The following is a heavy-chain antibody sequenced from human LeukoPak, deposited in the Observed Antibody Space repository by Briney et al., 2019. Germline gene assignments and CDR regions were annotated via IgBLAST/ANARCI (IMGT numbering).Heavy chain of an antibody. CDR3: ARVYYGSGSFYNY. CDR1: GFTFSDYY. V-gene: IGHV3-11*01. J-gene: IGHJ4*02. CDR2: ISSGGTII. Sequence: GGSLRLSCAASGFTFSDYYMSWIRQAPGKGLKWVSYISSGGTIIFYADSVKGRFTISRDNAKNSLFLQMNSLRAEDTAVYYCARVYYGSGSFYNYWGQGSLVTVSS. D-gene: IGHD3-10*01.